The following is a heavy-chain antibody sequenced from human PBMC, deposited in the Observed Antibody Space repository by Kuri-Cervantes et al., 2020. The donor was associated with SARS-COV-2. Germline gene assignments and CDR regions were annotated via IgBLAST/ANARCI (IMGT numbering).Heavy chain of an antibody. Sequence: SVKVSCKASGYSFTVYHIHWVRQAPGQGLEWMGGIIPIFGTANYAQKFQGRVTITADKSTSTAYMELSSLRSEDTAVYYCARKIGGGYCSGGSCWGMDVWGQGTTVTVSS. CDR1: GYSFTVYH. J-gene: IGHJ6*02. V-gene: IGHV1-69*06. D-gene: IGHD2-15*01. CDR2: IIPIFGTA. CDR3: ARKIGGGYCSGGSCWGMDV.